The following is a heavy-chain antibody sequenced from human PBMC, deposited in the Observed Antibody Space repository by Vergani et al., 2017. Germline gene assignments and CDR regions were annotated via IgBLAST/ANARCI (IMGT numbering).Heavy chain of an antibody. CDR3: ARDQXAGIADYYYYYMDV. CDR2: ISSTSNYI. Sequence: EVKLVESGGGLVKPGGSLRLSCAASGFTFSSYCMNWVRQAPGKGLEWVSSISSTSNYIYYADSVKGRFTISRDNAKNSLYLQMNSLRAEDTAVYYCARDQXAGIADYYYYYMDVWGKGTTVTVSS. J-gene: IGHJ6*03. D-gene: IGHD6-13*01. CDR1: GFTFSSYC. V-gene: IGHV3-21*01.